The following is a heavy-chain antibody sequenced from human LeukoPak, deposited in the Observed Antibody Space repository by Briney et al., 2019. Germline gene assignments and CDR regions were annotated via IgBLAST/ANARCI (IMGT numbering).Heavy chain of an antibody. Sequence: GGSLRLSCAASGFTFSSYAMSWVRQAPGKGLEWVSAISGSGGSTYYADSAKGRFTISRDNSKNTLYLQMNSLRAEDTAVYYCAKGLYSSSWGTFDYWGQGTLVTVSS. CDR3: AKGLYSSSWGTFDY. V-gene: IGHV3-23*01. D-gene: IGHD6-13*01. CDR2: ISGSGGST. J-gene: IGHJ4*02. CDR1: GFTFSSYA.